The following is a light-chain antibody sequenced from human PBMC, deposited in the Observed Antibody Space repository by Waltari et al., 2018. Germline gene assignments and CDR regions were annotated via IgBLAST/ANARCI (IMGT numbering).Light chain of an antibody. CDR1: QGIRSA. CDR3: QQYINYPFT. J-gene: IGKJ3*01. CDR2: DAS. V-gene: IGKV1D-13*01. Sequence: ALHLTQTPASLFASLGDRITITCRASQGIRSALAWYQQRPGKPPQFLIYDASTLHSGVPSRFSGSGSGTDFSLTINSLQPEDFATYYCQQYINYPFTFGPGTKVDFK.